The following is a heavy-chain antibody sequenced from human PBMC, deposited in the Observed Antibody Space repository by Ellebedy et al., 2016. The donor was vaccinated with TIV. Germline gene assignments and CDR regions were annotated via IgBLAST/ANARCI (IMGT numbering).Heavy chain of an antibody. V-gene: IGHV4-31*03. CDR1: GGSISSGAYS. Sequence: SETLSLTCTVSGGSISSGAYSWSWIRQHPGKGLEWIGYIYYSGSTYYNPSLKSRVTLSVDTSKNQFSLKLSSVTAADKAVYYGARVNKSGELLFQYNWFDPWGQGTLVTVSS. CDR2: IYYSGST. D-gene: IGHD3-10*01. CDR3: ARVNKSGELLFQYNWFDP. J-gene: IGHJ5*02.